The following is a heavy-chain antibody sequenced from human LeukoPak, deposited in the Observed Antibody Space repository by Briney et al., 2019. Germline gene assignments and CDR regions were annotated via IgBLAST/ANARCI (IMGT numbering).Heavy chain of an antibody. J-gene: IGHJ5*02. CDR3: SRAKLFSKYDL. V-gene: IGHV1-18*04. Sequence: ASVTVSFKASGYTFTSYGISWVRQARGQGVEWMGWISAYNGNTNYAQKLQGRVTMTTDTSTSTAYIERKGLRSYGTGVYYCSRAKLFSKYDLWGQGTLVTVSS. CDR1: GYTFTSYG. D-gene: IGHD3-3*02. CDR2: ISAYNGNT.